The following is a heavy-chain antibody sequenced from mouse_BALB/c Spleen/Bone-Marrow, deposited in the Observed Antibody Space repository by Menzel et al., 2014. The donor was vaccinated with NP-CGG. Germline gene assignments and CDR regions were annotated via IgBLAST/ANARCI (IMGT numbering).Heavy chain of an antibody. Sequence: VQLQQPGAELVKPGASVKLSCTASGFNIKDTYMHWVKQRPEQGLEWIGRIDPANGNTKYDPKFQGKATITADISSNTAYLQLSSLTSEDTAVYYCARWEYYAMDYWGQGTSVTVSS. V-gene: IGHV14-3*02. CDR2: IDPANGNT. CDR1: GFNIKDTY. CDR3: ARWEYYAMDY. D-gene: IGHD4-1*01. J-gene: IGHJ4*01.